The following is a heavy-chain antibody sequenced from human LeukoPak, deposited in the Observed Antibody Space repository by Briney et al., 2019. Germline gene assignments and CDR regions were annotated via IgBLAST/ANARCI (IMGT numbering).Heavy chain of an antibody. Sequence: SETLFLTCTVSGGSISSYYWSRIRQPPGKGLEWIGYIYYSGSTNYNPSLKSRVTISVDTSKNQFSLKLSSVTAADTAVYYCAGAVWSGYYTAPDYWGQGTLVTVSS. V-gene: IGHV4-59*01. D-gene: IGHD3-3*01. CDR3: AGAVWSGYYTAPDY. CDR1: GGSISSYY. J-gene: IGHJ4*02. CDR2: IYYSGST.